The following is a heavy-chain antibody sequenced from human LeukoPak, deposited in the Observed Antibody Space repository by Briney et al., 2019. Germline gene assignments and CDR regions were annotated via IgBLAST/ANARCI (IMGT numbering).Heavy chain of an antibody. J-gene: IGHJ6*03. CDR2: VHYNGSP. Sequence: SETLSLTCTVSGGSISGYYWSWIRQAPGKGLEWIGYVHYNGSPNYNASLKSRVTISVDTSKNQFSLKLSSVTAADTAVYYCARGGTGTAYYYYYMDVWGKGTTVTVSS. V-gene: IGHV4-59*12. D-gene: IGHD1/OR15-1a*01. CDR3: ARGGTGTAYYYYYMDV. CDR1: GGSISGYY.